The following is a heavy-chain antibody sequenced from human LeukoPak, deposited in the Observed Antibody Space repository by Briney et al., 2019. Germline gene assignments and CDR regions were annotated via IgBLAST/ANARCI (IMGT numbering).Heavy chain of an antibody. D-gene: IGHD1-1*01. CDR1: GFIFSNFN. V-gene: IGHV3-21*01. Sequence: GGSLRVSCVGSGFIFSNFNMNWVRQAPGKGLEWVSSISSTGNYIHYADSVKCRFTISRDNAQKSLYLQMNSLRVEDSAVYYCARVSTGPVWGQGTLVTVSS. J-gene: IGHJ4*02. CDR2: ISSTGNYI. CDR3: ARVSTGPV.